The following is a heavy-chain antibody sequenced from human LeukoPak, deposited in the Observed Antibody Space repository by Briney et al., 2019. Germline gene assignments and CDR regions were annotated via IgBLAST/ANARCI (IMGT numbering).Heavy chain of an antibody. CDR2: IHHSGNI. J-gene: IGHJ4*02. D-gene: IGHD1-1*01. Sequence: PSETLSLTCTVSGYSISSGYYWGWIRQSPGKGLEWIGNIHHSGNIYYNVSLKSRVTISVDTSKNQFSLKLTSVTAADTAVYYCATTTIRLGYWGQGTLVTVSS. CDR1: GYSISSGYY. V-gene: IGHV4-38-2*02. CDR3: ATTTIRLGY.